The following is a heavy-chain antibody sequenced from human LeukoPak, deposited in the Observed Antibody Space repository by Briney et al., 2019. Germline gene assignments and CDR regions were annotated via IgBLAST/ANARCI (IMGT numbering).Heavy chain of an antibody. CDR1: GYTFTSYG. Sequence: ASVKVSCKASGYTFTSYGISWVRQAPGQGLEWMGWISAYNGNTDYAQKLQGRVTMTTDTSASTAYMELRSLRSDDTAVYYCARVPSFGWLLHVGGNFGYWGQGTLVTVSS. V-gene: IGHV1-18*04. D-gene: IGHD3-9*01. J-gene: IGHJ4*02. CDR2: ISAYNGNT. CDR3: ARVPSFGWLLHVGGNFGY.